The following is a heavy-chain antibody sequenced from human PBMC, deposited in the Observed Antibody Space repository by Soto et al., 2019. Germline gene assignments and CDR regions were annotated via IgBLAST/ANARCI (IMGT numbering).Heavy chain of an antibody. CDR2: VIHSGRT. J-gene: IGHJ4*02. Sequence: SETLSLTYTVSGGSISSYYWSWIRQPPGKGLEWIGEVIHSGRTNYNPSLESRVTISVDTSKNEFSLKLTSVTAADTAIYYCARGSLVLVYATFDYWGQGALVTVSS. V-gene: IGHV4-34*01. D-gene: IGHD2-8*01. CDR1: GGSISSYY. CDR3: ARGSLVLVYATFDY.